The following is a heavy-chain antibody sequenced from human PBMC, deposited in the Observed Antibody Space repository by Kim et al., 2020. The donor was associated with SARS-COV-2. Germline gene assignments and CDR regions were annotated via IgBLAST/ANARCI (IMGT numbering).Heavy chain of an antibody. CDR1: GFTFSSYA. Sequence: GGSLRLSCAASGFTFSSYAMSWVRQAPGKGLEWVSAISGSGGSTYYADSVKGRFTISRDNSKNTLYLQMNSLRAEDTAVYYWAKASSAALIVVVPAELDYWGQGTLVTVSS. V-gene: IGHV3-23*01. CDR2: ISGSGGST. D-gene: IGHD2-2*01. J-gene: IGHJ4*02. CDR3: AKASSAALIVVVPAELDY.